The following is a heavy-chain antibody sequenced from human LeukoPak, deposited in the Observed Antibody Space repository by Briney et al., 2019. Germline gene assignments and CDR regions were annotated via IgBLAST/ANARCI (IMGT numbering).Heavy chain of an antibody. D-gene: IGHD3-22*01. CDR1: GGTSSSYA. CDR3: AVGYYDSSGSGDY. CDR2: IIPIFGTA. Sequence: ASVKVSCKASGGTSSSYAISWVRQAPGQGLEWMGGIIPIFGTANYAQKFQGGVTITADESTSTAYMELSSLRTEDTAVYYCAVGYYDSSGSGDYWGQGTLVTVSS. J-gene: IGHJ4*02. V-gene: IGHV1-69*13.